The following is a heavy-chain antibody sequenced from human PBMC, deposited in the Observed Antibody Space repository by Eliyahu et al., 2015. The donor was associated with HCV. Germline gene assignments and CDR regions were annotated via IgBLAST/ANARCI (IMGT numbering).Heavy chain of an antibody. D-gene: IGHD2/OR15-2a*01. CDR2: IYWNDDK. J-gene: IGHJ6*02. V-gene: IGHV2-5*01. Sequence: QITLKESGPTLVKPTQTLTLTCTFSGFSLSTSGVGVGWIRQPPGKALEWLALIYWNDDKRYSPSLKSRLTITKDTSKNQVVLTMTNMDPVDTATYYCAHEEVPKDVVNGYYYYYGMDVWGQGTTVTVSS. CDR3: AHEEVPKDVVNGYYYYYGMDV. CDR1: GFSLSTSGVG.